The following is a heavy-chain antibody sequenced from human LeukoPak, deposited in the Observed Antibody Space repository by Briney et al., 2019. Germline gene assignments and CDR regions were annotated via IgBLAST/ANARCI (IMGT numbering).Heavy chain of an antibody. D-gene: IGHD6-6*01. CDR1: GGSISGYY. Sequence: PSETLSLTCAVYGGSISGYYWNWIRQPPGKGLEWIGEINHSGSTYYNPSLKSRVAISVDTSKNQFSLRLSSVTAADTAVYYCASSYYSSSSRDYWGQGTLVTVSS. J-gene: IGHJ4*02. CDR2: INHSGST. CDR3: ASSYYSSSSRDY. V-gene: IGHV4-34*01.